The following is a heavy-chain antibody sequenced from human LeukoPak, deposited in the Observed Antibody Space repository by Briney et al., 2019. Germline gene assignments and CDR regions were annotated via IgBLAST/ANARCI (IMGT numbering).Heavy chain of an antibody. J-gene: IGHJ4*02. D-gene: IGHD3-16*01. CDR3: ARGGSH. CDR2: IKQDGSEK. CDR1: GFTFSAYW. V-gene: IGHV3-7*01. Sequence: GGSLRLSCATSGFTFSAYWMTWVRQAPGKGLEWVANIKQDGSEKSYVDSVKGRFTISRDNAKSSLYLQMNSLRAEDTAVYYCARGGSHWGQGTLVTVSS.